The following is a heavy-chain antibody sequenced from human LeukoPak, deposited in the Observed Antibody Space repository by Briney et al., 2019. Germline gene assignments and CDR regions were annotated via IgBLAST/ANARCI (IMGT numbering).Heavy chain of an antibody. CDR1: GGTFSSYT. Sequence: SVKVSCKASGGTFSSYTISWVRQAPGQGLEWMGRIIPILGIANYAQKFQGRVTITADKSTSTAYMELSSLRSEDTAVYYCVSSLRFLEWSLFDYWGQGTLVTVSS. D-gene: IGHD3-3*01. J-gene: IGHJ4*02. V-gene: IGHV1-69*02. CDR3: VSSLRFLEWSLFDY. CDR2: IIPILGIA.